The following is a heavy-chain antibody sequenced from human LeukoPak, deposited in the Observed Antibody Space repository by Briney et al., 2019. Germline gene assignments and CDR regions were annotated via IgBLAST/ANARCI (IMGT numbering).Heavy chain of an antibody. CDR1: GYTLTELS. Sequence: GASVKVSCKVSGYTLTELSMHWVRQAPGKGLEWMGGFDPEDGETIYAQKFQGRVTMTEDTSTDTAYMELSSLRSEDTAVYYCATGPAAKAPRYFQHWGQGTLVTVSS. J-gene: IGHJ1*01. D-gene: IGHD2-2*01. CDR2: FDPEDGET. CDR3: ATGPAAKAPRYFQH. V-gene: IGHV1-24*01.